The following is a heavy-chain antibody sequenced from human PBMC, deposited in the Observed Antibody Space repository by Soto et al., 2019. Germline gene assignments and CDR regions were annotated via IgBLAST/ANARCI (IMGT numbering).Heavy chain of an antibody. D-gene: IGHD6-13*01. Sequence: QVQLQQWGAGLLKPSETLSLTCAVYGGTFSGYYWSWIRQPPGKGLEWIGEINHSGSTNYNPSLKSRVTISVDTSKNQFSLKLSSVTAADTAVYYCARRDRYTQPRAAAGKGTFDYWGQGTLVTVSS. V-gene: IGHV4-34*01. CDR1: GGTFSGYY. J-gene: IGHJ4*02. CDR3: ARRDRYTQPRAAAGKGTFDY. CDR2: INHSGST.